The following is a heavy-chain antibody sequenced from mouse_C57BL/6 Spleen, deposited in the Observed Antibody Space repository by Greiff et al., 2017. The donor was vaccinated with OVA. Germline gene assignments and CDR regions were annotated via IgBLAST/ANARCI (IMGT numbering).Heavy chain of an antibody. CDR1: GFTFSSYA. CDR2: ISDGGSYT. D-gene: IGHD1-1*01. CDR3: ARDSGSSYGYFDV. J-gene: IGHJ1*03. Sequence: EVKLMESGGGLVKPGGSLKLSCAASGFTFSSYAMSWVRQTPEKRLEWVATISDGGSYTYYPDNVKGRFTISRDNAKNNLYLQMSHLKSEDTAMYYCARDSGSSYGYFDVWGTGTTVTVSS. V-gene: IGHV5-4*01.